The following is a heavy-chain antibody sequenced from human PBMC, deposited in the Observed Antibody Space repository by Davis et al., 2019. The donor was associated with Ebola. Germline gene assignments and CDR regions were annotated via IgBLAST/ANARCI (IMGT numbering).Heavy chain of an antibody. D-gene: IGHD2-21*02. V-gene: IGHV3-21*01. CDR3: ARDAYIVVVTATFDY. CDR1: VITFSSYA. J-gene: IGHJ4*02. Sequence: GGSLRLSCTDSVITFSSYAMTWVRQAPGKGLEWVSSINTGSNYIFYADSVKGRFTISRDNAKNSLYLQMNSLRAEDTAVYYCARDAYIVVVTATFDYWGQGTLVTVSS. CDR2: INTGSNYI.